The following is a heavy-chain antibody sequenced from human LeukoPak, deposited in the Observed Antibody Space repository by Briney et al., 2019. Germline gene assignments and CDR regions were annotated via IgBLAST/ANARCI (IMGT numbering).Heavy chain of an antibody. D-gene: IGHD2-15*01. CDR1: GFTFSSYA. V-gene: IGHV3-23*01. J-gene: IGHJ4*02. CDR2: ISGSGGST. CDR3: ATGTGYCSGGSCYTVPLGY. Sequence: GGSLRLSCAASGFTFSSYAMSWVRQAPGKGLEWVSAISGSGGSTYYADSVKGRLTISRDNSKNTLYLQMNSLRAEDTAVYYCATGTGYCSGGSCYTVPLGYWGQGTLVTVSS.